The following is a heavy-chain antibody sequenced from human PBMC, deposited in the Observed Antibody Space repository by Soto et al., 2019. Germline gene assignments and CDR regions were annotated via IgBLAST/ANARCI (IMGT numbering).Heavy chain of an antibody. CDR3: ASTFGDRNPNYFDY. D-gene: IGHD3-10*01. CDR1: GFTFSNYG. J-gene: IGHJ4*02. CDR2: ITTSSTYI. V-gene: IGHV3-21*01. Sequence: GGSLRLSCAASGFTFSNYGMNWVRQAPGKGLEWVSSITTSSTYIYYADSVKGRFTISRDNAQNSPYLQMNSLRAEDTAVYYCASTFGDRNPNYFDYWGQGTLVTVSS.